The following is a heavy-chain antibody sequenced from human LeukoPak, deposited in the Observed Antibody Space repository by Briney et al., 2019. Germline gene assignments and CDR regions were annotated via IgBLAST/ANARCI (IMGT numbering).Heavy chain of an antibody. J-gene: IGHJ4*02. Sequence: PGGSLRLSCAASGFTFNKYGMHWIRQAPGKGLEWVAFIRYDGLSTHYADSVRGRFTISRDSSKNTLYLQVNSLRTEDTAVYYCAKPGRSYCGGDCFSESLPYYFDSWGQGTLVTVSS. D-gene: IGHD2-21*01. CDR2: IRYDGLST. V-gene: IGHV3-30*02. CDR3: AKPGRSYCGGDCFSESLPYYFDS. CDR1: GFTFNKYG.